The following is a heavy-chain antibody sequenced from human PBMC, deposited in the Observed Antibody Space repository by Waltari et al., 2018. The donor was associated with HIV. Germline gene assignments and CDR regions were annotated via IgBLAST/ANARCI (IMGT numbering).Heavy chain of an antibody. J-gene: IGHJ4*02. CDR2: ICYTGST. V-gene: IGHV4-59*01. CDR1: GGSIRGDY. D-gene: IGHD6-19*01. CDR3: AKESWAHSSGWQFDY. Sequence: QVHLQESGPGLVKASETLSLTCSVSGGSIRGDYWSWIRQPPGKGLEWIGYICYTGSTNYNPSLKSRITMSLSPSKTQFSLKVNSVTSADTGVYYCAKESWAHSSGWQFDYWGPGILVTVSS.